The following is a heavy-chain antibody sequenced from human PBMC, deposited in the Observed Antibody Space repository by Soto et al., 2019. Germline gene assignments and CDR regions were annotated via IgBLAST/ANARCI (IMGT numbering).Heavy chain of an antibody. Sequence: ASVTVCCKASGYTFTSYDSKWVRQAPGQGLEWMGWMNPNSGNTGYAQKFQGRVTMTRNTSISTAYMELSSLRSEDTAVYYCARGTTIFGVVIIRDYYYMDVWGKGTTVTV. J-gene: IGHJ6*03. V-gene: IGHV1-8*01. CDR1: GYTFTSYD. CDR3: ARGTTIFGVVIIRDYYYMDV. D-gene: IGHD3-3*01. CDR2: MNPNSGNT.